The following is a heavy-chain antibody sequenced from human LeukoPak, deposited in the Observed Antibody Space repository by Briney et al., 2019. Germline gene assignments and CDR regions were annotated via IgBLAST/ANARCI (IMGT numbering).Heavy chain of an antibody. CDR3: ARDYTGGWNDY. CDR1: GFTFDDYA. V-gene: IGHV3-9*01. D-gene: IGHD7-27*01. J-gene: IGHJ4*02. CDR2: ISWNSDTI. Sequence: PGGSLRLSCAASGFTFDDYAMHWVRQAPGKGLEWVSGISWNSDTIGYADSLKGRFTISRDNAKNSLYLQMNNLRVEDTAIYYCARDYTGGWNDYWGQGTLVTVSS.